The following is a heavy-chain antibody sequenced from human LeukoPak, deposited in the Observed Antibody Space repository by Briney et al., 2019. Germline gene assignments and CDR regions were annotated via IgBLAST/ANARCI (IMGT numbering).Heavy chain of an antibody. CDR3: ARGERYCSSTSCYATFDY. Sequence: SETLSLTCAVYGGSFSGYYWSWIRQPPGKGLEWIGEINHSGSTNYNPSLKSRVTISVGTSKNQFSLKLSSVTAADTAVYYCARGERYCSSTSCYATFDYWGQGTLVTVSS. V-gene: IGHV4-34*01. D-gene: IGHD2-2*01. CDR1: GGSFSGYY. J-gene: IGHJ4*02. CDR2: INHSGST.